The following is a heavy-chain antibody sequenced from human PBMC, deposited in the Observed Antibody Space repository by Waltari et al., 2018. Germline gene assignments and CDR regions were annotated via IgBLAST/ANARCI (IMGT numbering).Heavy chain of an antibody. J-gene: IGHJ3*01. Sequence: EVQLLESGGGLVQPGGSLRLSCAASGFTFSSYAMSWVRQAPGKGLEWVSVIYSGGSTYYADSVKGRFTISRDNSKNTLYLQMNSLRAEDTAVYYCAKDRGRVSPNAWGQGTMVTVSS. D-gene: IGHD1-1*01. CDR3: AKDRGRVSPNA. CDR1: GFTFSSYA. CDR2: IYSGGST. V-gene: IGHV3-23*03.